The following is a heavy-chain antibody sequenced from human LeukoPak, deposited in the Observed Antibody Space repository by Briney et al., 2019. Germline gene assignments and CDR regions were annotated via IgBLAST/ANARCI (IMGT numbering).Heavy chain of an antibody. CDR2: IYYSGST. CDR3: ARATTVTTNYYYGMDV. Sequence: PSETLSLTCTVSGGSISSYYWSWIRQPPGKGLEWIGYIYYSGSTNYNPSLKSRVTISVDTSKNQFSLKLSPVTAADTAVYYCARATTVTTNYYYGMDVWGQGTTVTVSS. D-gene: IGHD4-17*01. V-gene: IGHV4-59*01. J-gene: IGHJ6*02. CDR1: GGSISSYY.